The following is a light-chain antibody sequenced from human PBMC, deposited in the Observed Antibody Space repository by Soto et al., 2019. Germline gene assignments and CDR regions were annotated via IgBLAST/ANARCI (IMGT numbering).Light chain of an antibody. CDR1: SSNIGTNY. CDR2: HIN. J-gene: IGLJ2*01. V-gene: IGLV1-47*02. CDR3: ATWDDSLSGVV. Sequence: QSVLTQPPSASGTPGQRISISCSGGSSNIGTNYVYWYQKLPGAAPKLLIFHINERPSGVPDRFSGSKSGTSASLAISGLRSEDEADYYCATWDDSLSGVVFGGGTKLTVL.